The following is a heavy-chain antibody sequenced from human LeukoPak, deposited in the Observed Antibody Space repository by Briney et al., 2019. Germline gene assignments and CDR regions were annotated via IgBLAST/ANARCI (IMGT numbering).Heavy chain of an antibody. Sequence: GGSLRLSCTASGFTFSDYYMSWIHQAPGKGLEWVSYISDRGDTIYYADSVKGRFTISRDNANNSLYLQMNSLRAEDTAVYYCARAKSDYYDSSGYSDYWGRGTLVTVSS. CDR1: GFTFSDYY. J-gene: IGHJ4*02. CDR3: ARAKSDYYDSSGYSDY. CDR2: ISDRGDTI. V-gene: IGHV3-11*04. D-gene: IGHD3-22*01.